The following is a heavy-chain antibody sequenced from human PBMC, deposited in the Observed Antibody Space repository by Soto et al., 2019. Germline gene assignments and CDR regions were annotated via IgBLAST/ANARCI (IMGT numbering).Heavy chain of an antibody. CDR1: GFTFSAFSTYA. CDR3: VQFPRPSLDYLFGSVY. Sequence: PGGSLRLSCAASGFTFSAFSTYAVHWVRQAPGKGLERMAVVLMDGSNEYYTESVKGRFTVARDRSKNTMYLQMNSLRVEDTAVYYCVQFPRPSLDYLFGSVYLGQGSLVTVSS. CDR2: VLMDGSNE. D-gene: IGHD3-10*01. V-gene: IGHV3-33*01. J-gene: IGHJ4*02.